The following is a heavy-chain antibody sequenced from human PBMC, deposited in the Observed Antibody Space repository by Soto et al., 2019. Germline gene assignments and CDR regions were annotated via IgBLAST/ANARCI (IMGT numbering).Heavy chain of an antibody. D-gene: IGHD5-18*01. J-gene: IGHJ4*02. CDR1: GGSFSGYY. Sequence: TSETLSLTCAVYGGSFSGYYWSWIRQPPGKGLEWIGEINPSGSTNYKPSLKSRVTISIGTSKKQFSLRLSSVTAADTAMYYCARVVDTSMAIDYWGQGTLVTVSS. CDR3: ARVVDTSMAIDY. CDR2: INPSGST. V-gene: IGHV4-34*01.